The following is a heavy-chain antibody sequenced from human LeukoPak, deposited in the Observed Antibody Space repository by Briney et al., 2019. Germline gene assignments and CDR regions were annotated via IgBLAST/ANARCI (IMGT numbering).Heavy chain of an antibody. V-gene: IGHV4-61*02. Sequence: SETLSLTCTVSGGSISSGSYYWSWIRQPAGKGLEWIGRIYTSGSTNYNPSLKSRVTISVDTSKNQFSLKLSSVTAADTAVYYCARAVQITHTHLEWLSDYYYYYYMDVWGKGTTVTVSS. J-gene: IGHJ6*03. D-gene: IGHD3-3*01. CDR1: GGSISSGSYY. CDR2: IYTSGST. CDR3: ARAVQITHTHLEWLSDYYYYYYMDV.